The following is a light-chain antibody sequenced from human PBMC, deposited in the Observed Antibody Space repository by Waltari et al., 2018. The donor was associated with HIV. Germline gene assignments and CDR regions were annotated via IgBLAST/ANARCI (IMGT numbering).Light chain of an antibody. CDR3: HQYFGSSQT. CDR1: QSIFYCSNYKRF. V-gene: IGKV4-1*01. J-gene: IGKJ1*01. CDR2: CAF. Sequence: DILLTQFPDSLSVSLGERATINCRSSQSIFYCSNYKRFLAWNPHKPGQTPKLLIFCAFIREFGVPDRFSGSGSGADFFLTISSLQAEDAALYFCHQYFGSSQTLGQGTKVEIK.